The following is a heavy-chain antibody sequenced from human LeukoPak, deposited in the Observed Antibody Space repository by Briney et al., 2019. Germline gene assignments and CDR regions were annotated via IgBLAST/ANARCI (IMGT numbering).Heavy chain of an antibody. J-gene: IGHJ4*02. CDR1: GFTFDDYA. V-gene: IGHV3-48*02. CDR3: ARGGYSASDNY. CDR2: ISGSSTTK. D-gene: IGHD5-12*01. Sequence: PGGSLRLSCAASGFTFDDYAMHWVRQAPGKGLEWVSFISGSSTTKHYADSVKGRFTISRDNAKNLLYLQMDSLRDEDTAVYYCARGGYSASDNYWGQGTLVTVSS.